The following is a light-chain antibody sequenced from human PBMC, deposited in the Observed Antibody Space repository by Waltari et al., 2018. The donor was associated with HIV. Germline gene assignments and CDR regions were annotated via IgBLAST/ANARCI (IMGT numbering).Light chain of an antibody. Sequence: EIVLTQSPGTLSLSPGERATLSCRTSQTVRSSYVAWYQQRPGQAPRPVIFGASSRATGIPDRFSGSGSGTDFTLTISRLEPEDSATYYCHQYGLSPKTFGQGTNVEIK. CDR2: GAS. CDR3: HQYGLSPKT. CDR1: QTVRSSY. V-gene: IGKV3-20*01. J-gene: IGKJ1*01.